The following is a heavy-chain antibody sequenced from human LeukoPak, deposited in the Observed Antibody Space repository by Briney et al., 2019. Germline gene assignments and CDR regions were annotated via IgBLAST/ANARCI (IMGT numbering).Heavy chain of an antibody. V-gene: IGHV3-30*04. CDR3: ARDTYGSDY. Sequence: PGRSLRLSCAASGFIFSNYAMHWVRQAPGKGLEWLIFISYDGSNKYYADSVKGRFTISRDNSKNTLYLQMNSLRAEDTAVYYCARDTYGSDYWAQGTLVTVSS. J-gene: IGHJ4*02. D-gene: IGHD3-10*01. CDR1: GFIFSNYA. CDR2: ISYDGSNK.